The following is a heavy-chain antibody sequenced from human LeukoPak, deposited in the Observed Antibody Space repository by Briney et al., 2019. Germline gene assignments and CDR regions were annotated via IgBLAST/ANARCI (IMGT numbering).Heavy chain of an antibody. CDR2: VDSSGTT. Sequence: SQTLSLTCTVSGGSLRSGSYFWTWIRQPAGKALEWIGRVDSSGTTNYNPSLKSRVTISVDTSKTQFSLKLSSVTAADTAVYYCARGDWQYINNWSNWFDPWGQGTLVTVSS. CDR3: ARGDWQYINNWSNWFDP. D-gene: IGHD1-1*01. J-gene: IGHJ5*02. CDR1: GGSLRSGSYF. V-gene: IGHV4-61*02.